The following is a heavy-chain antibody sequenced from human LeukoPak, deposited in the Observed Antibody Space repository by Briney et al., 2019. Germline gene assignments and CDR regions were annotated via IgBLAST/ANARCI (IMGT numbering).Heavy chain of an antibody. J-gene: IGHJ3*02. CDR1: GFTFSSYW. Sequence: GGSLRLSCAASGFTFSSYWMHWVRQVPGKGLVWVSRIGTDGSSTTYADYVKGRFSISRDNAKNTLYLQMNSLRAEDTAVYYCARDKYGGNSNAFDIWGQGTLVTVSS. CDR2: IGTDGSST. V-gene: IGHV3-74*01. CDR3: ARDKYGGNSNAFDI. D-gene: IGHD4-23*01.